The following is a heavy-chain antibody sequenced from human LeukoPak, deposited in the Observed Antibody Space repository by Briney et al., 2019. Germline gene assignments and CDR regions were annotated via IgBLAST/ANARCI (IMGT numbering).Heavy chain of an antibody. CDR2: ISGSGGST. Sequence: TGGSLRLSCAASGFTFSSYAMSWVRQAPGKGLEWVSAISGSGGSTYYADSVKGRFTISRDNSKNTLYLQMNSLRAEDTAVYYCAKYVLRFLEWPQYFDYWGQGTLVTVSS. D-gene: IGHD3-3*01. CDR3: AKYVLRFLEWPQYFDY. V-gene: IGHV3-23*01. J-gene: IGHJ4*02. CDR1: GFTFSSYA.